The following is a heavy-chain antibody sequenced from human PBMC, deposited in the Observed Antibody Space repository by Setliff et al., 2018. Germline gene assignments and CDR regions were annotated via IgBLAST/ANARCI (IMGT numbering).Heavy chain of an antibody. J-gene: IGHJ4*02. CDR1: GGSISSGSDY. CDR3: ARGGTYRYFDY. CDR2: IYTSGST. V-gene: IGHV4-61*09. Sequence: TLSLTCSVSGGSISSGSDYWTWIRQPAGKGLEWIGHIYTSGSTNYNPSLKSRVTISVDASKNQLSLNLRSVTAADTAVYYCARGGTYRYFDYWGQGALVTVSS.